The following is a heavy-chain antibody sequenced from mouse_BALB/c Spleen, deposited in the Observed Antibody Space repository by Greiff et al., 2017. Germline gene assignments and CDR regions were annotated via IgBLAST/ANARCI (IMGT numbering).Heavy chain of an antibody. CDR2: ISSGGGST. CDR1: GFAFSSYD. J-gene: IGHJ4*01. V-gene: IGHV5-12-1*01. D-gene: IGHD2-1*01. Sequence: EVKLVESGGGLVKPGGSLKLSCAASGFAFSSYDMSWVRQTPEKRLEWVAYISSGGGSTYYPDTVKGRITISRDNAKNTLYLQMSSLKSEDTAMYYCARHRGVHYGNYVRAMDYWGQGTSVTVSS. CDR3: ARHRGVHYGNYVRAMDY.